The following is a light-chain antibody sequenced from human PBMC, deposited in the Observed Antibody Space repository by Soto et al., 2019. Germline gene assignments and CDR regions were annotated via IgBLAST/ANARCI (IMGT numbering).Light chain of an antibody. Sequence: EIVLTQSPGTLSLSPGERATLSCRASQSVSSSYLAWYQQKPGQAPRLLIYGASSRATGIPDRFSGSGSATDFTLTISSLEPEGFAVYYCQQDSSSPYTFGQGTKLEIK. V-gene: IGKV3-20*01. J-gene: IGKJ2*01. CDR2: GAS. CDR1: QSVSSSY. CDR3: QQDSSSPYT.